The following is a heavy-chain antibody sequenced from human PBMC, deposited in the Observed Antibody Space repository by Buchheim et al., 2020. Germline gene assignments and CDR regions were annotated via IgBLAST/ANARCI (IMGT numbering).Heavy chain of an antibody. J-gene: IGHJ6*04. D-gene: IGHD1-14*01. CDR3: ARGISGLDV. V-gene: IGHV3-23*01. Sequence: EVLLLESGGGLVQPGESLRLACAASGFTFSNNGMTWVRQAPGKGLEWVSGIGAGGGSTYYADSVKGRFTISRENSRTTLYLQMNSLGAEDTAVYYCARGISGLDVWGKGTT. CDR1: GFTFSNNG. CDR2: IGAGGGST.